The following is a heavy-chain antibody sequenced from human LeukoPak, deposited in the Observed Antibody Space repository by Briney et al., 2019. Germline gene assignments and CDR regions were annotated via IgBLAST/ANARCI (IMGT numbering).Heavy chain of an antibody. J-gene: IGHJ4*02. CDR2: IIPIFGTA. CDR3: ARARYCSSTSCYHGLFDYFDY. D-gene: IGHD2-2*01. Sequence: GASVKVSXKASGGTFSSYAISWVRQAPGQGLEWMGGIIPIFGTANYAQKFQGRVTITADESTSTAYMELSSLRSEDTAVYYCARARYCSSTSCYHGLFDYFDYWGQGTLVTVSS. V-gene: IGHV1-69*01. CDR1: GGTFSSYA.